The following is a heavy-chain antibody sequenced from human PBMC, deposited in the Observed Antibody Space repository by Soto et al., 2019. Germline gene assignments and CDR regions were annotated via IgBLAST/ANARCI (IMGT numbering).Heavy chain of an antibody. D-gene: IGHD3-10*01. CDR2: ISSNGGST. V-gene: IGHV3-64*01. Sequence: EVQLVESGGGLVQPGGSLRLSCAASGFTFSSYAMHWVRQAPGKGLEYVSAISSNGGSTYYANSVKGRFTISRDNSKNTLYLQMGSLRAEDMAVYYCAREGLWFGELELDYWGQGTLVTVSS. CDR1: GFTFSSYA. CDR3: AREGLWFGELELDY. J-gene: IGHJ4*02.